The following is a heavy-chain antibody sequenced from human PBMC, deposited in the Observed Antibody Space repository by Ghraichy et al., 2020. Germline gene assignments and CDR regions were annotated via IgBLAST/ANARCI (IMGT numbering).Heavy chain of an antibody. CDR3: ARGRRTYGSGSYYVPADS. CDR2: INHSGST. D-gene: IGHD3-10*01. Sequence: SETLSLTCAVYGGSFSDYYWSWNRQPPGKGLEWIGEINHSGSTNYKSSLKSRVTISVDTSKNQFSLKLSSVTVADTAVYYCARGRRTYGSGSYYVPADSWGQGTLVTVSS. CDR1: GGSFSDYY. J-gene: IGHJ4*02. V-gene: IGHV4-34*01.